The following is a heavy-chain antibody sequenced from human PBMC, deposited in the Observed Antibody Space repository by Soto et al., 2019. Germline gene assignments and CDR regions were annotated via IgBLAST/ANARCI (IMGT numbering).Heavy chain of an antibody. CDR1: GFTFSSYA. Sequence: EEQLLESGGDLVQPGGSLKLSCAASGFTFSSYAMNWVRQAPGKGPEWVSSINGNGRKTSYADSVRGRFTISRDNSKKTLFLHVNSLRAEDTVVYYCVKDLNFDFWTGYRYYAMEIWGQGTTVTVS. CDR3: VKDLNFDFWTGYRYYAMEI. D-gene: IGHD3-3*01. CDR2: INGNGRKT. J-gene: IGHJ6*02. V-gene: IGHV3-23*01.